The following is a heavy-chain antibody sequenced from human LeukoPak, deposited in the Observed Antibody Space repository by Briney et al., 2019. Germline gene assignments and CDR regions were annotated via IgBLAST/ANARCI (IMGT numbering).Heavy chain of an antibody. CDR2: IYPGDSET. D-gene: IGHD3-22*01. CDR3: ARLDEDFYYDGSGFYF. CDR1: GYGFTNYR. Sequence: GESLKISCRGSGYGFTNYRIAWVRQMPGKGLEWMGIIYPGDSETTYSPSFQGQVTISVDKSINTAYLQWSSLRTSDTAMYYCARLDEDFYYDGSGFYFWGQGTLVTVSS. V-gene: IGHV5-51*01. J-gene: IGHJ1*01.